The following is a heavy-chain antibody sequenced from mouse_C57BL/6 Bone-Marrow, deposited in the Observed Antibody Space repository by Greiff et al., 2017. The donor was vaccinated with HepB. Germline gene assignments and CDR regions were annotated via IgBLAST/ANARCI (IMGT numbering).Heavy chain of an antibody. J-gene: IGHJ3*01. D-gene: IGHD1-1*01. CDR2: ISSGSSTI. CDR3: ARNYGSSWFAY. Sequence: DVQLQESGGGLVKPGGSLKLSCAASGFTFSDYGMHWVRQAPEKGLEWVAYISSGSSTIYYADTVKGRFTISRDNAKNTLFLQMTSLRSEDTAMYYCARNYGSSWFAYWGQGTLVTVSA. V-gene: IGHV5-17*01. CDR1: GFTFSDYG.